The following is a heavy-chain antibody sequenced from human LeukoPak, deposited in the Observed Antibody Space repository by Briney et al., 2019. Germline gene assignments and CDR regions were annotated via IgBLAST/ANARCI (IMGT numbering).Heavy chain of an antibody. V-gene: IGHV4-61*02. CDR3: AREVVVAATSPFFDY. J-gene: IGHJ4*02. CDR2: IYTSEST. Sequence: RPSQTLSLTCSVSGGSISSSNYYWSWIRQPAGKGLEWIGRIYTSESTNYNPSLKSRVTISVDTSRNQFSLKLSSVTAADTAVYYCAREVVVAATSPFFDYWGQGTLVTVSS. D-gene: IGHD2-15*01. CDR1: GGSISSSNYY.